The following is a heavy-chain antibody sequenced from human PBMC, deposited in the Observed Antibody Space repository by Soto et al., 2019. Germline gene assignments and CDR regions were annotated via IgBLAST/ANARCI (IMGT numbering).Heavy chain of an antibody. V-gene: IGHV3-30-3*01. CDR1: GFTFSSYA. CDR3: ARAGCDGGTCYTLVGLRFGMDV. Sequence: QVQLVESGGGVVQPGRSLRLSCAASGFTFSSYAMYWVRQAPGKGLEWVAVISYDGNNKHYADSVKGRFTIARDNSKNTLYLQMNGLRAEDTAVYYCARAGCDGGTCYTLVGLRFGMDVWGQGPTVTVSS. D-gene: IGHD2-15*01. J-gene: IGHJ6*02. CDR2: ISYDGNNK.